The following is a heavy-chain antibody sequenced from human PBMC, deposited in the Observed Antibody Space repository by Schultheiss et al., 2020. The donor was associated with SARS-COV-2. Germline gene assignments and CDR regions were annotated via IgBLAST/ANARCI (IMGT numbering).Heavy chain of an antibody. CDR2: ISGSGGST. CDR3: AKDQVDKESGAFDI. J-gene: IGHJ3*02. CDR1: GFTFSSYA. V-gene: IGHV3-23*01. Sequence: GASLKISCAASGFTFSSYAMSWVRQAPGKGLEWVSAISGSGGSTYYADSVKGRFTISRDNSKNTLSLQMNSLRAEDTAVYYCAKDQVDKESGAFDIWGQGTMVTVSS. D-gene: IGHD5-12*01.